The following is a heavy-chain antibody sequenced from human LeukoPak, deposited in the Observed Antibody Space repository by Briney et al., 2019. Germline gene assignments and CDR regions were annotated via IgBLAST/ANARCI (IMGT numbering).Heavy chain of an antibody. CDR2: INPSGGST. Sequence: VASVKVSCKASGDTFNRYYLHWVRQAPGQGLEWMGIINPSGGSTSYAQKFQGRVTLTRDMSTSTVYMDLSSLRSEDTALYYCARDLHGYYYYYMDVWGKGTTVTISS. J-gene: IGHJ6*03. D-gene: IGHD3-22*01. CDR3: ARDLHGYYYYYMDV. V-gene: IGHV1-46*02. CDR1: GDTFNRYY.